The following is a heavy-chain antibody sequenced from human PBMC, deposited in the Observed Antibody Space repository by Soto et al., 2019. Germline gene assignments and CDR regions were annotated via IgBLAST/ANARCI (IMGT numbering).Heavy chain of an antibody. CDR3: AKDSGGYDPIDNYYYYYYMDV. J-gene: IGHJ6*03. CDR2: ISYDGSNK. CDR1: GFTFSSYG. D-gene: IGHD5-12*01. V-gene: IGHV3-30*18. Sequence: PGGSLRLSCAASGFTFSSYGMHWVRQAPGKGLEWVAVISYDGSNKYYADSVKGRFTISRDNSKNTLYLQMNSLRAEDTAVYYCAKDSGGYDPIDNYYYYYYMDVWGKGTTVTVSS.